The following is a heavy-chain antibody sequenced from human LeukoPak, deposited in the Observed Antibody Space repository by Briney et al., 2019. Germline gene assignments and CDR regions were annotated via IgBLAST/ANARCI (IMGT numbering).Heavy chain of an antibody. D-gene: IGHD3-3*01. CDR1: GGSFRGYY. CDR2: INHSGST. Sequence: SETLSLTCAVHGGSFRGYYWSWIRQPPGKGLEWIGEINHSGSTNYNPSLKGRVTISVDTSKNQFSLKLSSVTAADKAVYYCARVGTIFGGWGQGTLVTVSS. CDR3: ARVGTIFGG. V-gene: IGHV4-34*01. J-gene: IGHJ1*01.